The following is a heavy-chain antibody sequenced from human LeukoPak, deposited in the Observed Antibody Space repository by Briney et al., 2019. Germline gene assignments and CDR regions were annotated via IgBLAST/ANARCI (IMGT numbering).Heavy chain of an antibody. V-gene: IGHV3-30*18. CDR3: AKDWNHCFDY. Sequence: GGSLRLSCAASGFTFSSYGMHWVRQAPGKGLEWVAVISYDGSNKYYVDSVKGRFTISRDNSKNTLYLQMNSLRAEDTAVYYCAKDWNHCFDYWGQGTLVTVSS. CDR1: GFTFSSYG. J-gene: IGHJ4*02. D-gene: IGHD1-1*01. CDR2: ISYDGSNK.